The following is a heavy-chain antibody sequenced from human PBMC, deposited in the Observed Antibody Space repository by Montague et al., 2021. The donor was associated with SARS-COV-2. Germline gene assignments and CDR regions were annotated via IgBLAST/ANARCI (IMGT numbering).Heavy chain of an antibody. V-gene: IGHV2-70*11. CDR1: GFSLSTSGMC. CDR2: XDWDDDQ. Sequence: PALVKPTQTLTLTCTFSGFSLSTSGMCVSWIRQPPGKALEWLARXDWDDDQYYSTSLKTRLTISKDTSKNQVVLTMTNMDPVDTATYYCAREYSSGVYFDYWGQGTLVTVSS. D-gene: IGHD6-19*01. CDR3: AREYSSGVYFDY. J-gene: IGHJ4*02.